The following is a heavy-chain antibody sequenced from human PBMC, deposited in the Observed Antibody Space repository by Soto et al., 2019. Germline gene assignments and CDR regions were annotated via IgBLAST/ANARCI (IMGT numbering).Heavy chain of an antibody. CDR2: VDPTDSYS. CDR1: GDSFTNYW. Sequence: HGEPLKISSKGSGDSFTNYWTTWLRQIPGNGLEWLGRVDPTDSYSNYSPSFQGHVTISADKSISTAYLQWSSLKASDTAMNYCARDSYYNYGNYFTDYIYAIYVWAQGTTVTVSS. CDR3: ARDSYYNYGNYFTDYIYAIYV. V-gene: IGHV5-10-1*01. D-gene: IGHD3-16*01. J-gene: IGHJ6*02.